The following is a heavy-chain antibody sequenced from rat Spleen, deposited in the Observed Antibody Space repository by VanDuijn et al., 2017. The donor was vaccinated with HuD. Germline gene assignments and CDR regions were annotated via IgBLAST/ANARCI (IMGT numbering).Heavy chain of an antibody. CDR1: GFTFSDHG. J-gene: IGHJ2*01. CDR2: ISNDGGTT. Sequence: EVQLVESGGGLVQPGRSLKLSCAASGFTFSDHGMAWVRQAPTKGLEWVSSISNDGGTTYYPDSVKGRFTISRDNAENTVYLQMNRLRSEDTATYYCAAAGYGYWGQGVMVTVSS. CDR3: AAAGYGY. V-gene: IGHV5S13*01. D-gene: IGHD1-7*01.